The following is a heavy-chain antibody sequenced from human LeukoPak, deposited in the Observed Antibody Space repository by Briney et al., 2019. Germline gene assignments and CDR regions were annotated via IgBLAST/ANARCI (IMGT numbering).Heavy chain of an antibody. D-gene: IGHD5-12*01. V-gene: IGHV4-39*07. CDR1: GGSISSSSYY. CDR3: ARGDMVAKVFDY. Sequence: SETLSLTCTVSGGSISSSSYYWGWIRQPPGKGLEWIGSIYYSGSTYHNPSLKSRVTISVDTSKNQFSLKLSSVTAADTAVYYCARGDMVAKVFDYWGQGTLVTVSS. CDR2: IYYSGST. J-gene: IGHJ4*02.